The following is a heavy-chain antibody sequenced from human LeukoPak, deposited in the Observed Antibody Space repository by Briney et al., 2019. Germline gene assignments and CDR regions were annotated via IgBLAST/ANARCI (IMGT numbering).Heavy chain of an antibody. J-gene: IGHJ4*02. Sequence: SETLSLTCTVSGVSITTYYWSWVRQPPGKGLEWFGFIYHSGNTNYNPSLKSRVTMSVDTSKSQFSLRLSSVTAADTAVYYCTTMTRRGQYYFDNWGQGTLVTVSS. CDR3: TTMTRRGQYYFDN. CDR2: IYHSGNT. V-gene: IGHV4-4*09. D-gene: IGHD3-22*01. CDR1: GVSITTYY.